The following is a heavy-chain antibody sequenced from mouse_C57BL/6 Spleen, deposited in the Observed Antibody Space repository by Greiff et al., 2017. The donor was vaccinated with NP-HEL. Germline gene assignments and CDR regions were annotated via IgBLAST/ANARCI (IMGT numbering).Heavy chain of an antibody. Sequence: QVQLQQSGAELVKPGASVKLSCKASGYTFTSYWMQWVKQRPGQGLEWIGEIDPSDSYTNYNQKFKGKATLTVDTSSSTAYMQLSSLTSEDSAVYYCARLGGRNYFDYWGQGTTLTVSS. CDR2: IDPSDSYT. D-gene: IGHD3-3*01. V-gene: IGHV1-50*01. CDR1: GYTFTSYW. J-gene: IGHJ2*01. CDR3: ARLGGRNYFDY.